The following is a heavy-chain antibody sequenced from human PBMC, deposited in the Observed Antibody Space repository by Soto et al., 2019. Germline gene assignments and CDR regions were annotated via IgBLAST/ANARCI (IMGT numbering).Heavy chain of an antibody. CDR3: VRDRGYTGYDLEY. D-gene: IGHD5-12*01. J-gene: IGHJ4*02. CDR2: INHNGGTI. V-gene: IGHV3-48*02. CDR1: GFPFRTYA. Sequence: EVQLVESGGGLIQPGGSLRLSCAASGFPFRTYAMNWVRQAPGKGLEWVSYINHNGGTIYYADSVKGRFTISRDNAKNSLYLQMNSLRDEDTALYYCVRDRGYTGYDLEYWGQGTLVTVSS.